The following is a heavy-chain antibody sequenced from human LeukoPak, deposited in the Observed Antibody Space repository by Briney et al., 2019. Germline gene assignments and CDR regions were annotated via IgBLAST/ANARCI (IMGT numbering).Heavy chain of an antibody. J-gene: IGHJ4*02. CDR2: IYSGGST. D-gene: IGHD3-10*01. CDR1: GFTVSSNY. Sequence: GGSLRLSCAASGFTVSSNYMSWVRQAPGKGLEWVSVIYSGGSTYYADSVKGRFTISRDNSKNTLYLQMNSLRAEDTAVYYCARDDLYYGSGSYYNWGQGTLVTVSS. CDR3: ARDDLYYGSGSYYN. V-gene: IGHV3-53*01.